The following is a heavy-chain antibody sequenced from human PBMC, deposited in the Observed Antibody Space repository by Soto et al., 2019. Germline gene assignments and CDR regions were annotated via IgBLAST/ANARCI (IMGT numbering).Heavy chain of an antibody. D-gene: IGHD3-16*01. CDR2: IIPILGIA. CDR3: ARQGTKRLTSGDGAFDI. CDR1: GGTFSSYT. Sequence: SVKVSCKASGGTFSSYTISWVRQAPGQGLEWMGRIIPILGIANYAQKFQGRVTITADKSTSTAYMELSSLRSEDTAVYYCARQGTKRLTSGDGAFDIWGQGTMVTVSS. J-gene: IGHJ3*02. V-gene: IGHV1-69*02.